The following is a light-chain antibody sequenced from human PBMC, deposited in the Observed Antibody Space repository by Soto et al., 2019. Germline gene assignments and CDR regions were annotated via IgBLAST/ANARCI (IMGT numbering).Light chain of an antibody. CDR3: QQSYSTPPT. J-gene: IGKJ1*01. CDR2: TSS. V-gene: IGKV1-39*01. Sequence: DIQMTQSPASLSASVGDRVTISCRASQSIGRNLNWYQQKPGKAPKLLIFTSSSLQSGVPSRFSGSGSGTDFIFTISHLQPEDFATYFCQQSYSTPPTFGQGTKVEIK. CDR1: QSIGRN.